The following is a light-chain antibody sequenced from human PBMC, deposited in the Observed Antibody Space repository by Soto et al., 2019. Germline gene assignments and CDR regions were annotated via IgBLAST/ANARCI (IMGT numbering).Light chain of an antibody. CDR3: QQGDSFPLT. Sequence: DIQMTQFPSSVSASVGDGVTITCRASQGISTWLAWYQQKPGKAPKLLIFAASTLHNGIPSRFSGSGSGTDFTLTISSPQPEDFATYYCQQGDSFPLTFGGGTKVEIK. CDR2: AAS. V-gene: IGKV1D-12*01. CDR1: QGISTW. J-gene: IGKJ4*01.